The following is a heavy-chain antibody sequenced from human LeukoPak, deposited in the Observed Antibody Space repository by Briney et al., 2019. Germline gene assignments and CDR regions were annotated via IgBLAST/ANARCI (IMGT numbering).Heavy chain of an antibody. V-gene: IGHV3-7*01. Sequence: GGSLRLSCAASGFTFDTYWMSWVRQAPGKGLEWVANIKQDGSEKDYVDSVKGRFTISRDNSKNTLYLQMNSLRAEDTAVYYCAKGTSKRTGYSSLGVDYWGQGTLVTVSS. CDR2: IKQDGSEK. D-gene: IGHD6-13*01. J-gene: IGHJ4*02. CDR1: GFTFDTYW. CDR3: AKGTSKRTGYSSLGVDY.